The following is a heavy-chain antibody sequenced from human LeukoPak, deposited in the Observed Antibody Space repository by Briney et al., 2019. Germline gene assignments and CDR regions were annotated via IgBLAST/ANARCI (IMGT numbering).Heavy chain of an antibody. CDR2: ISSSGSAI. D-gene: IGHD2-21*01. J-gene: IGHJ4*02. CDR1: GFPLSSYS. Sequence: GGSLRLSCAASGFPLSSYSINWVRQAPGKGLEWVSYISSSGSAIYYVDSVKGRFTVSRDNAKNSLFLQMNSPRAEDTAVYYCVRVKCGYFDYWGQGALVTVSS. V-gene: IGHV3-48*01. CDR3: VRVKCGYFDY.